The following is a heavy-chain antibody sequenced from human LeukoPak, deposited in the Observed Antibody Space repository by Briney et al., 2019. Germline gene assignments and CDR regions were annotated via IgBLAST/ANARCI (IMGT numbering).Heavy chain of an antibody. Sequence: PSETLSLTCTVSGGSISSYYWSWIRQPPGKGLEWIGRVFTSAIISGNTNYNPSLKSRVTMSVDSSKHQFSLKLRSVTAADTAVYYCARDRYYYDSSSYFSAFDTWGQGTMVTVSS. V-gene: IGHV4-4*07. D-gene: IGHD3-22*01. J-gene: IGHJ3*02. CDR1: GGSISSYY. CDR2: VFTSAIISGNT. CDR3: ARDRYYYDSSSYFSAFDT.